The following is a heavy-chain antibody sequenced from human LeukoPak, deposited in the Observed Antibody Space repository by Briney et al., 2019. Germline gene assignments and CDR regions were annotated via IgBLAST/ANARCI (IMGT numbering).Heavy chain of an antibody. D-gene: IGHD3-10*01. Sequence: GGSLRLSCAASGFTVSSYWMSWVRQAPGKGLEWVANIKQDGSEKYYVDSVEGRFTISRDNAKNSLYLQMNSLRAEDTAVYYCARDPHYYGSGSYYLPYYFDYWGQGTLVTVSS. J-gene: IGHJ4*02. CDR1: GFTVSSYW. CDR2: IKQDGSEK. CDR3: ARDPHYYGSGSYYLPYYFDY. V-gene: IGHV3-7*01.